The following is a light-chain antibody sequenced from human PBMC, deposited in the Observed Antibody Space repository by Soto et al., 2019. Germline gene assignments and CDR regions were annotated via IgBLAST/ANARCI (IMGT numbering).Light chain of an antibody. J-gene: IGKJ1*01. CDR1: QSISSW. CDR2: KAS. Sequence: DIQMTQSPSTLSASVGDRVTITCRASQSISSWLAWYQQKPGKAPKLLIYKASSLESGVPSRFSGSGSGTELTLTISSLQPDDFATDYCQQYNSYSRTFGQGTRV. V-gene: IGKV1-5*03. CDR3: QQYNSYSRT.